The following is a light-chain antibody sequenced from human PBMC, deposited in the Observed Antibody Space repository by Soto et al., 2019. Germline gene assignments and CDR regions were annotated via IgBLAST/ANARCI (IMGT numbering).Light chain of an antibody. V-gene: IGLV2-14*01. J-gene: IGLJ3*02. CDR1: SSDVCSYNY. CDR2: DVS. Sequence: QSALTQPASVSGSPGQSITISCTGTSSDVCSYNYVSWYQQHPGKAPKLMIYDVSNRPSGVSNRFSGSKSGNTASLTISGLQAEDEADYYCSSYTSSSTLGVFGGGTQLTVL. CDR3: SSYTSSSTLGV.